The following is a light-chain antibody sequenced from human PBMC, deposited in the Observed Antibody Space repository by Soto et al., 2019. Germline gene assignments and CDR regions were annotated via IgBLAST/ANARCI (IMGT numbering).Light chain of an antibody. J-gene: IGLJ2*01. V-gene: IGLV2-8*01. Sequence: QSVLTQPPSASGSPGQSVTISCTGSNSDIGAYNHVSWYQQHPGKAPKFIIYEVIKRPSGVPDRFSGSKSGNTASLTVSGLQAEDEADYYCSSYAGSNNLHVLFGGGTKLTVL. CDR2: EVI. CDR3: SSYAGSNNLHVL. CDR1: NSDIGAYNH.